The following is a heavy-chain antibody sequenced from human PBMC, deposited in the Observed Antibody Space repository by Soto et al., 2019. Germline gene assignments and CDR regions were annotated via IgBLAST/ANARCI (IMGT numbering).Heavy chain of an antibody. D-gene: IGHD3-9*01. J-gene: IGHJ6*02. V-gene: IGHV3-48*02. CDR2: ISSSSSTI. CDR3: ARDSGRCKLGDFDILTGYYIPHVGSGMDV. CDR1: GFTFSSYS. Sequence: GGSLRLSCAASGFTFSSYSMNWVRQAPGKGLEWVSYISSSSSTIYYADSVKGRFTISRDNAKNSLYLQMNSLRDEDTAVYYCARDSGRCKLGDFDILTGYYIPHVGSGMDVWGQGTTVTVSS.